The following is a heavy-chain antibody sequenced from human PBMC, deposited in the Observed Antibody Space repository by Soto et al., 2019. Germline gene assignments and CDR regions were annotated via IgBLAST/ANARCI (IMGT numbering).Heavy chain of an antibody. CDR3: ARKGYGGRWSLDY. CDR1: GFTFSSYG. CDR2: ISYDGNRK. D-gene: IGHD2-15*01. Sequence: QVQLVESGGGVVQPGRSLRLSCAASGFTFSSYGMHWARQAPGEGLEGVAVISYDGNRKYYADSVKGRLTISRDFSKNTVDLHMNSLRVEDTAVYFCARKGYGGRWSLDYWGQGILVTVSS. J-gene: IGHJ4*02. V-gene: IGHV3-30*03.